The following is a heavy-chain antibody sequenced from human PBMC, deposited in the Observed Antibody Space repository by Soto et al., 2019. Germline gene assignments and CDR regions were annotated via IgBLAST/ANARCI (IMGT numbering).Heavy chain of an antibody. CDR3: AREGKPLFRELVGWFDP. CDR1: GYPFTSHA. D-gene: IGHD1-7*01. CDR2: INPANGNT. J-gene: IGHJ5*02. V-gene: IGHV1-3*01. Sequence: QVQLVQSGAEVKKAGASVKISCQASGYPFTSHAIYWVRQAPGQRPEWMCWINPANGNTKYSPKFQGRVTITRDTSASTASMELRTLTSEDTGLYSCAREGKPLFRELVGWFDPWGQGTLLTVAS.